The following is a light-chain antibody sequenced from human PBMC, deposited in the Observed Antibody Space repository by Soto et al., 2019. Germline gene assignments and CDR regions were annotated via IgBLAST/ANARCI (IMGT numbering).Light chain of an antibody. CDR3: QQYNDWPQT. V-gene: IGKV3-15*01. CDR1: QSVSSN. CDR2: GAS. Sequence: EIVMTQSPGTLSLSPGERATLSCRASQSVSSNLAWYQQIPGQAPRLLIYGASTRATGVPARFSDSGSGTEFTLAIGSLQSEDFAVYYCQQYNDWPQTFGLGTKVEIK. J-gene: IGKJ1*01.